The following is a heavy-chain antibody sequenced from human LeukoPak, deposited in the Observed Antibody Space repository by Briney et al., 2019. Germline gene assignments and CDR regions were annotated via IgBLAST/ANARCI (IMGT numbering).Heavy chain of an antibody. CDR3: ASTGAYYYYGMDV. CDR1: RFTFSSYE. CDR2: ISSSGSTI. V-gene: IGHV3-48*03. D-gene: IGHD3-10*01. Sequence: GGSLRLSCAASRFTFSSYEMNWVRQAPGKGLEWVSYISSSGSTIYYADSVKGRFTISRDNAKNSLYLQMNSLRAEDTAVYYCASTGAYYYYGMDVWGKGTTVTVSS. J-gene: IGHJ6*04.